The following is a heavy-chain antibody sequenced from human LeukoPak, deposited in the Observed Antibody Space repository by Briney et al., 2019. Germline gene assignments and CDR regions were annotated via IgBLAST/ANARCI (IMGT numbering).Heavy chain of an antibody. CDR2: IRDRGET. J-gene: IGHJ5*02. CDR3: ARDRAVTQDWVEFDP. D-gene: IGHD4-17*01. V-gene: IGHV3-66*03. CDR1: GFSVSNYY. Sequence: GGSLRLSCAGSGFSVSNYYMSWVRQAPGKGLEWVSLIRDRGETFYADPAKGRFTISRNNSKNTIYLQMNRLRVEDTAVYFCARDRAVTQDWVEFDPWGQGTLVTVSS.